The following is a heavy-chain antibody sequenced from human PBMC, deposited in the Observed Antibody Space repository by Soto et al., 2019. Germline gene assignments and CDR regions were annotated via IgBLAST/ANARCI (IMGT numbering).Heavy chain of an antibody. CDR1: GFTFTSSA. V-gene: IGHV1-58*01. Sequence: ASVKVSCKASGFTFTSSAVQWVRQARGQRLEWIGWIVVGSGNTNYAQKFQERVTITRDMSTSTAYMELSSLRSEDTAVYYCARGRYYDFWSGYYTRGIGAHDAFDIWGQGTMVTVSS. D-gene: IGHD3-3*01. CDR2: IVVGSGNT. J-gene: IGHJ3*02. CDR3: ARGRYYDFWSGYYTRGIGAHDAFDI.